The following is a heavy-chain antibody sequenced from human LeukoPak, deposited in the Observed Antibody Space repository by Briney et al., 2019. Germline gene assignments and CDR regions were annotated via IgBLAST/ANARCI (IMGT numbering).Heavy chain of an antibody. CDR2: ISGSGGST. V-gene: IGHV3-23*01. CDR1: GFTFSSYA. CDR3: AKDLNLGYYDFWSGYQFDY. D-gene: IGHD3-3*01. Sequence: GSLRLSCAASGFTFSSYAMRWVRQAPGKGLEWVSAISGSGGSTYYADSVKGRFTISRDNSKNTLYLQMNSLRAEDTAVYYCAKDLNLGYYDFWSGYQFDYWGQGTLVTVSS. J-gene: IGHJ4*02.